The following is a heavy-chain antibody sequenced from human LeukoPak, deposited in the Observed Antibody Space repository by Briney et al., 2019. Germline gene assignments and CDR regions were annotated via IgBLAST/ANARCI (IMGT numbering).Heavy chain of an antibody. D-gene: IGHD5-18*01. CDR3: ARGDTARGAFDI. V-gene: IGHV3-53*01. CDR2: IYSGGAT. J-gene: IGHJ3*02. CDR1: GFTVRTNY. Sequence: GGSLRLSCAASGFTVRTNYMGWVRQAPGKGLEWVSVIYSGGATYYADSVKGRFTISRDNSKNTLFLQMNSLRAEDTAVYYCARGDTARGAFDIWGQGTMVTVSS.